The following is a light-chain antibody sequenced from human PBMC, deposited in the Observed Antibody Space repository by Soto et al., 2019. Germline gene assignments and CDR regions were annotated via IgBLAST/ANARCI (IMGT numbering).Light chain of an antibody. CDR3: HQRHGNPFT. Sequence: DIQMTQSPSSLSASVGDRVTITCRASRSITRFLNWYRQKRGKAPELLIYSSSNLHNGVPSRFSGSGSGTDFVLTISSLQPEDFATYYRHQRHGNPFTFGQGTRLEIK. V-gene: IGKV1-39*01. J-gene: IGKJ5*01. CDR2: SSS. CDR1: RSITRF.